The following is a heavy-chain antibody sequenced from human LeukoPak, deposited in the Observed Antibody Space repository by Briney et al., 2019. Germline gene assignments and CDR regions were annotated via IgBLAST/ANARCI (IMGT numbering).Heavy chain of an antibody. Sequence: SETLSLTCTVSASSISSNFHWAWIRQPPEKGLEWIGSIYHTGSTYYNPSLESRVTISVATSKNQFSLKLSSVTAADTAVYYCARGSLSGWSDFDYWGQGTLVIVSS. CDR3: ARGSLSGWSDFDY. CDR2: IYHTGST. J-gene: IGHJ4*02. V-gene: IGHV4-38-2*02. D-gene: IGHD6-19*01. CDR1: ASSISSNFH.